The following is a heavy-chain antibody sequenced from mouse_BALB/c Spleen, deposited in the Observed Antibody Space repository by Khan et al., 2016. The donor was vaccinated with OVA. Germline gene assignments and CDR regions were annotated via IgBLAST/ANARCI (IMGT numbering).Heavy chain of an antibody. D-gene: IGHD2-1*01. J-gene: IGHJ2*01. V-gene: IGHV1-9*01. CDR2: ILPGSGST. CDR1: GYTFSSYW. CDR3: TRTGNYRDYFDY. Sequence: QVQLKQSGAELMKPGASVKISCKATGYTFSSYWIAWVKQRPGHGLEWIGEILPGSGSTNYNEKFKGKATFTADTSSNTAYMQLNSLTSEDSAVYYCTRTGNYRDYFDYWGQGTTLTVSS.